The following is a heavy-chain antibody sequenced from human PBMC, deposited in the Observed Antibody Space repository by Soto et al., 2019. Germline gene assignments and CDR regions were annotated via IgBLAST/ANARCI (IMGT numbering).Heavy chain of an antibody. V-gene: IGHV3-48*01. Sequence: LRLSCAASGFTFSSYSMNWVRQAPGKGLEWVSYISSSSSTIYYADSVKGRFTISRDNAKNSLYLQMNSLRAEDTAVYYCARDTAMVIAVPYYMDVWGKGTTVTVSS. CDR3: ARDTAMVIAVPYYMDV. CDR2: ISSSSSTI. CDR1: GFTFSSYS. D-gene: IGHD5-18*01. J-gene: IGHJ6*03.